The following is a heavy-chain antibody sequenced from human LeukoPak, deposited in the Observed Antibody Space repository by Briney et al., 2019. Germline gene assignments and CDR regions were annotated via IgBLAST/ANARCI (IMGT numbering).Heavy chain of an antibody. CDR3: ARQPPGCTTSSCYFRWFDP. V-gene: IGHV4-39*01. CDR2: IYSGGST. D-gene: IGHD2-2*01. CDR1: GASISSSRYY. J-gene: IGHJ5*02. Sequence: TLSLTCAVSGASISSSRYYWGWIRQPPGTGLEWIGTIYSGGSTYYNPSLKTRVTISVDTSKNQFSLELSSVTAADTAVYYCARQPPGCTTSSCYFRWFDPWGQGTLVTVSS.